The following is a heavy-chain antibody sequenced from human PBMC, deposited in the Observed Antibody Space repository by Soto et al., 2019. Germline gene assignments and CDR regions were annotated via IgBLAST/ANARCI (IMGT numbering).Heavy chain of an antibody. D-gene: IGHD2-8*01. Sequence: SVKVSCKASGGTFSSYAISWVRQAPGQGLEWMGGIIPIFGTANYAQKFQGRVTITADESTSTAYMELSSLRSEDTAVYYCARDRCTNGVCYRGEFDYWGQGTLVTVS. V-gene: IGHV1-69*13. J-gene: IGHJ4*02. CDR1: GGTFSSYA. CDR3: ARDRCTNGVCYRGEFDY. CDR2: IIPIFGTA.